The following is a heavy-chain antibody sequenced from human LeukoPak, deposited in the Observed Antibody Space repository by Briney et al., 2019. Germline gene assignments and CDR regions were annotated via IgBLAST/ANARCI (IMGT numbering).Heavy chain of an antibody. Sequence: GGSLRLSCAASGFAVSSNYMSWVRQAPGKGLEWVSLIYTGGSTFYADSVKGRFTISRDNSKNTLYLQMNSLRAEDTAMYYCASEYSSGWGYYYYGMDVWGQGTTVTVSS. CDR2: IYTGGST. CDR3: ASEYSSGWGYYYYGMDV. D-gene: IGHD6-19*01. V-gene: IGHV3-53*01. CDR1: GFAVSSNY. J-gene: IGHJ6*02.